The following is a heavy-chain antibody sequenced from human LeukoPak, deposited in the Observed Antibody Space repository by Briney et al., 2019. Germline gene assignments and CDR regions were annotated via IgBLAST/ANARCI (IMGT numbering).Heavy chain of an antibody. CDR3: AREAAVAGKGGFDY. V-gene: IGHV3-33*01. J-gene: IGHJ4*02. Sequence: PGGSLRLSCAASGFTFRTYGMHWVRQAPGKGLEWVAVIWYDGSNESYADSVKARFTISRDNSKNTLNLQMNSLRADDTAVYYCAREAAVAGKGGFDYWGQGTLVTVSS. D-gene: IGHD6-19*01. CDR1: GFTFRTYG. CDR2: IWYDGSNE.